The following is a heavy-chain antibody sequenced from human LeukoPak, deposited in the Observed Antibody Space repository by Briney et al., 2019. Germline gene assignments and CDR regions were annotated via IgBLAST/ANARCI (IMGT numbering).Heavy chain of an antibody. V-gene: IGHV3-23*01. D-gene: IGHD4-17*01. CDR3: AKVPYGNYVDY. CDR2: IGGSGSIT. J-gene: IGHJ4*02. CDR1: GFTFSSYA. Sequence: TGGSLRLSCEASGFTFSSYAMGWVRQAPGKGLEWVSGIGGSGSITYNADSVKGRFTISRDNSKNTLYLQMNSLRAEDTAVYYCAKVPYGNYVDYWGQGTLVTVSS.